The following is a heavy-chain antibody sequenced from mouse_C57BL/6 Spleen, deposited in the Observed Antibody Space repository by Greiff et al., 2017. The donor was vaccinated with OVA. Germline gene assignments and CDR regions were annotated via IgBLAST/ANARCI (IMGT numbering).Heavy chain of an antibody. CDR2: ISSGSSTI. J-gene: IGHJ4*01. V-gene: IGHV5-17*01. Sequence: EVMLVESGGGLVKPGGSLKLSCAASGFTFSDYGMHWVRQAPEKGLEWVAYISSGSSTIYYAETVKGRITMSRDKAKNTLCMQMTSLRSEDTAMYYCARRGVSTVVADYYYAMDYWGQGTSVTVSS. CDR1: GFTFSDYG. D-gene: IGHD1-1*01. CDR3: ARRGVSTVVADYYYAMDY.